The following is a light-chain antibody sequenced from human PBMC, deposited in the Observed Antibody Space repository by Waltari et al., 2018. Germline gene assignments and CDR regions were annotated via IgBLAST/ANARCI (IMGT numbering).Light chain of an antibody. CDR2: KAS. CDR3: QQYNSYPWT. J-gene: IGKJ1*01. CDR1: QSISSW. V-gene: IGKV1-5*03. Sequence: DIQMTQSPSTLSASVGDRVTITGRASQSISSWLAWYQQKPGKAPKLLIYKASSLETGVPSRFSGSGSGTDFTLTISSLQPDDFATYYCQQYNSYPWTFGQGTKVEIK.